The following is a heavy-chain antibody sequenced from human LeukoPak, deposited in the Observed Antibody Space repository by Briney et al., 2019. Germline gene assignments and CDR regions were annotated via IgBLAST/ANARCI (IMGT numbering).Heavy chain of an antibody. J-gene: IGHJ6*02. V-gene: IGHV1-46*01. CDR3: ARDTILTGPPPSAEHSYCYYDCMDV. Sequence: GASVKVSCKASGYTFTRYYMHWVRQAPGQGLEWMGIINPSGGSTSYAQQFQGRVTMTRDTSTSTVYMELSSLRSEDTAVYYCARDTILTGPPPSAEHSYCYYDCMDVWGQGTTVTVSS. CDR1: GYTFTRYY. D-gene: IGHD3-9*01. CDR2: INPSGGST.